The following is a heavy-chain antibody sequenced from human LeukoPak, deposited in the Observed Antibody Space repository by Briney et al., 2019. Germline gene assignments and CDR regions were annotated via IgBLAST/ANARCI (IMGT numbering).Heavy chain of an antibody. CDR2: IRSDGINK. D-gene: IGHD2-15*01. V-gene: IGHV3-30*02. CDR3: AKVRVVVSATGAFDI. Sequence: GGSLRLSCAASGFTFSNYGMHWVRQAPGKGLEWVAFIRSDGINKYHADSVKGRFTISRDNSKNTLYLQMNSLRAEDTAVYYCAKVRVVVSATGAFDIWGQGTMVTVSS. J-gene: IGHJ3*02. CDR1: GFTFSNYG.